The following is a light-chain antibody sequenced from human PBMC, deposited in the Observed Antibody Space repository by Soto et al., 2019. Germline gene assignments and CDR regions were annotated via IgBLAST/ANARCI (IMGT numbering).Light chain of an antibody. CDR3: QIHNSYSEA. V-gene: IGKV1-5*03. CDR1: QTSSVC. CDR2: KSS. Sequence: DIQMTQYPSTLSASVGDRVTITCRASQTSSVCVACYQQEPWRAPKLLIYKSSTLKSGVPSRCSGSGSGTEFTLTISSLQHDDFATYYCQIHNSYSEAFGQGTKVDIK. J-gene: IGKJ1*01.